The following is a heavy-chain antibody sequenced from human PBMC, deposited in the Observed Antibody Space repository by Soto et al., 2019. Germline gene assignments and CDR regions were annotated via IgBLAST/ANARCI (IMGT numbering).Heavy chain of an antibody. CDR3: ARPYSSGWSGISN. J-gene: IGHJ4*02. CDR1: GVSISSSGYY. CDR2: ISYSGST. D-gene: IGHD6-19*01. Sequence: QLQLQESGPGLVKPSETLSLTCTVSGVSISSSGYYWGWIRQPPGKGLEWIGSISYSGSTYYNPSLKSRVTISVDTSKNQFSLKLSSVTAADTAVYYCARPYSSGWSGISNWGQGTLVTVSS. V-gene: IGHV4-39*01.